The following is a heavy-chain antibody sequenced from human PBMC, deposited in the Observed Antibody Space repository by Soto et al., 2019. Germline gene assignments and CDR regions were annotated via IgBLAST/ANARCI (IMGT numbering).Heavy chain of an antibody. V-gene: IGHV3-11*05. Sequence: QVQLVESGGGLVKPGGSLRLSCAASGFTFSDYYMTWIRQAPGKGLEWLSDISGSSDYTVSADSIKGRFIISRANPKKSLSLPTNSLRLEDTAVYYCARRSTAQDHWGQGPLVTVSS. CDR1: GFTFSDYY. CDR3: ARRSTAQDH. J-gene: IGHJ1*01. CDR2: ISGSSDYT.